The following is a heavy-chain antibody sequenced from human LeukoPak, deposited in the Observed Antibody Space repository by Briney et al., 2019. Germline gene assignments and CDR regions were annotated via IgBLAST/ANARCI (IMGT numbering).Heavy chain of an antibody. V-gene: IGHV1-2*02. CDR3: ARDSGTEFDY. D-gene: IGHD1-1*01. Sequence: GASVKVSCKASEYTFTGYYMHWVRQAPGQGLEWMGWINPNSGVTNYAQKFQGRVTMTRDTSINTAYMELSRLRSDDTAVYSCARDSGTEFDYWGQGTLATVSS. CDR2: INPNSGVT. CDR1: EYTFTGYY. J-gene: IGHJ4*02.